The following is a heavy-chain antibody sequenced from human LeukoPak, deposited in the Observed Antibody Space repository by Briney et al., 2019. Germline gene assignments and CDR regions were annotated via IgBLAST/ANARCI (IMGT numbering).Heavy chain of an antibody. CDR3: AREGVRKQYYYDRKAFDI. V-gene: IGHV4-61*02. D-gene: IGHD3-22*01. Sequence: TSETLSLTCTVSGGSISSGRYYWSWIRQPAGKGLEWIGRIYTSGSTNYNPSLKSRVTISVDTSKNQFSLKLSSVTAADTAVYYCAREGVRKQYYYDRKAFDIWGQGTMVTVSS. J-gene: IGHJ3*02. CDR2: IYTSGST. CDR1: GGSISSGRYY.